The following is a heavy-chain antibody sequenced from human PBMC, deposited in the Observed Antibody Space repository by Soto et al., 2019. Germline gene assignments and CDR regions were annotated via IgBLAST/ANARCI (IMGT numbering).Heavy chain of an antibody. CDR2: IDPSDSYS. D-gene: IGHD6-19*01. J-gene: IGHJ4*02. V-gene: IGHV5-10-1*01. CDR1: GYIFTKSW. Sequence: GESLKISCQGPGYIFTKSWISWVRQMPGKGLEWMARIDPSDSYSDYSPSFRGHVTMSVDKSTSTVHLQWTSLEASDTAIYYCARHDYPPVAGTCNYWGQGTQVTVSS. CDR3: ARHDYPPVAGTCNY.